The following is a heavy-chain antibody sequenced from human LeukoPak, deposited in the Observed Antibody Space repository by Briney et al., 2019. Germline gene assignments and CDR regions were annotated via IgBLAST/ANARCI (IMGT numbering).Heavy chain of an antibody. CDR1: GGSINSYY. D-gene: IGHD3-10*01. CDR2: IYYSGST. V-gene: IGHV4-59*01. J-gene: IGHJ4*02. CDR3: ARGYGSGSYGYFDY. Sequence: SETLSLTCTVSGGSINSYYWSWIRQPPGKGLEWIGYIYYSGSTNYNPSLKSRVTISVDTSKNQFSLKLSSVTAADTAGYYCARGYGSGSYGYFDYWGQGTLVTVSS.